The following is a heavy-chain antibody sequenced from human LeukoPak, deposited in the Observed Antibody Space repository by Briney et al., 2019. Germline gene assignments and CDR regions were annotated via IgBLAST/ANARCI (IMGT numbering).Heavy chain of an antibody. J-gene: IGHJ4*02. Sequence: GGSLRLSCAASGFAFNNAWMSWVRQAPGKGLEWVGRIKRKTDGGTTDYAAPVKGRFTISRDDSKNTLYLQMNSLRAEDTAVYYCARDPRDSSGYYYDYWGQGTLVTVSS. CDR3: ARDPRDSSGYYYDY. CDR2: IKRKTDGGTT. V-gene: IGHV3-15*01. D-gene: IGHD3-22*01. CDR1: GFAFNNAW.